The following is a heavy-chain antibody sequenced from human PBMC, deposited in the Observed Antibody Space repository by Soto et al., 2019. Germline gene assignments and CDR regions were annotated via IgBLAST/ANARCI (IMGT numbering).Heavy chain of an antibody. Sequence: EVQLVESGGDLVRPGGSLRLSCAASGFTFSSYSMNWVRQAPGKGLEWVSSISSSSTIYYADSVKGRFTISRDNVQNSLYLQMHSLRAEDTAVYYCARERGSGWTFDYWGQGTLVTVSS. CDR1: GFTFSSYS. CDR2: ISSSSTI. V-gene: IGHV3-48*01. CDR3: ARERGSGWTFDY. D-gene: IGHD6-19*01. J-gene: IGHJ4*02.